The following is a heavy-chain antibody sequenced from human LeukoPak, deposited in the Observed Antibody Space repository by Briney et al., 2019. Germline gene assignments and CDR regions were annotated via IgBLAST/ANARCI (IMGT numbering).Heavy chain of an antibody. J-gene: IGHJ4*02. V-gene: IGHV3-23*01. D-gene: IGHD2-15*01. CDR3: AREWLHCSGGSCFDY. CDR1: GFTFSSYA. Sequence: PGGSLRLSCAASGFTFSSYAMSWVRQAPGKGLEWVSAISGSGGSTYYADSVKGRFTISRDNSKNTLYLQMNSLRAEDTAVYYCAREWLHCSGGSCFDYWGQGTLVTVSS. CDR2: ISGSGGST.